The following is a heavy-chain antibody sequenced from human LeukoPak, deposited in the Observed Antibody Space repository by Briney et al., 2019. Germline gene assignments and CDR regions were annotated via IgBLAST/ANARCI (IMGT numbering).Heavy chain of an antibody. Sequence: PGGSLRLSCAASGFTFSSYAMSWVRQAPGKGLEWVSGISGSGGSTYYADSVKGRFTISRDNSKNTLYLQMSSLRAEDTAVYYCAKDQGDAFDIWGQGTMVTVSS. J-gene: IGHJ3*02. CDR3: AKDQGDAFDI. V-gene: IGHV3-23*01. CDR1: GFTFSSYA. CDR2: ISGSGGST.